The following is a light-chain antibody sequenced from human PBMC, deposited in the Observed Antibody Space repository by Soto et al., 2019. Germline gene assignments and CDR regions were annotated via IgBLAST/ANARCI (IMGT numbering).Light chain of an antibody. V-gene: IGKV1-17*01. Sequence: DSPITQSPSSLSPSLVSRVTISYWASQDIGNDVGWYQQKPGKAPKRLIYLTYSLQTGVPSRFSGSGSGTDFSLTISSLQPEDSATYFCLQHNSYPRTCGQGTRWIS. CDR2: LTY. CDR3: LQHNSYPRT. J-gene: IGKJ1*01. CDR1: QDIGND.